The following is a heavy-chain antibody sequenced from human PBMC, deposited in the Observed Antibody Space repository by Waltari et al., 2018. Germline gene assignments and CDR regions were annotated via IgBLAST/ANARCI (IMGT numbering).Heavy chain of an antibody. D-gene: IGHD5-12*01. V-gene: IGHV1-8*03. Sequence: QVQLVQSGAEVKKPGASVKVSCKASGYPFTSYDINWVRQATGQGLEWMGWMNPNSGNTGYAQKFQGRVTITRNTSISTAYMELSSLRSEDTAVYYCAGGGVAMADDAFDIWGQGTMVTVSS. CDR3: AGGGVAMADDAFDI. CDR2: MNPNSGNT. CDR1: GYPFTSYD. J-gene: IGHJ3*02.